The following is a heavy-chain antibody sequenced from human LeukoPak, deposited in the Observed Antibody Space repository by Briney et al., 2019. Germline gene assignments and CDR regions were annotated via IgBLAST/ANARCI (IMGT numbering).Heavy chain of an antibody. V-gene: IGHV3-48*03. CDR3: ARGSHSGHETYTHSDY. Sequence: GGSLRLSCAASGFTFSSYEMNWVRQAPGKGLEWVSYISSSGSIIYYADSVKGRFTISRDNAKNSLYLQMNSLRAEDTAVYYCARGSHSGHETYTHSDYWGQGTLVTVSS. CDR2: ISSSGSII. J-gene: IGHJ4*02. D-gene: IGHD5-12*01. CDR1: GFTFSSYE.